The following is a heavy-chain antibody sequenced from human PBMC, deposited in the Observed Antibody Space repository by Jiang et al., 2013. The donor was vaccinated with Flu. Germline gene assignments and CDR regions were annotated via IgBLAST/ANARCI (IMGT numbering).Heavy chain of an antibody. V-gene: IGHV3-30*02. CDR3: AKDGGAMTTVPNYWYFDL. J-gene: IGHJ2*01. CDR2: IRYDGSNK. D-gene: IGHD4-17*01. Sequence: QLLESGGGVVQPGGSLRLSCAASGFTFSSYGMHWVRQAPGKGLEWVAFIRYDGSNKYYADSVKGRFTISRDNSKNTLYLQMNSLRAEDTAVYYCAKDGGAMTTVPNYWYFDLWGRGTLVSVSS. CDR1: GFTFSSYG.